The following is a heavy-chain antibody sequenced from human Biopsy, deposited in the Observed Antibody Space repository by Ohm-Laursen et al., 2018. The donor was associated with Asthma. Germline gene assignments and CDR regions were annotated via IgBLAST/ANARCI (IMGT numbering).Heavy chain of an antibody. J-gene: IGHJ4*02. Sequence: SLRLSCADSVFNFHNYGMNWVRRAPGKGLEWVAQILFDGRKINYPDSVKGRFTISSNNSKNMVYLQMNILRPEDAAEYYCAKDRVAGRSYYFDYWGQGSLVSVSS. V-gene: IGHV3-30*18. CDR3: AKDRVAGRSYYFDY. CDR2: ILFDGRKI. CDR1: VFNFHNYG. D-gene: IGHD6-13*01.